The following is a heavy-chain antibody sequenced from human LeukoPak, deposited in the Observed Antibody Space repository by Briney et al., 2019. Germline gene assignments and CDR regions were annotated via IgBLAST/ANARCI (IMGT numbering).Heavy chain of an antibody. D-gene: IGHD3-10*01. CDR3: GRDRPTGYYDY. Sequence: SETLSLTCTVSSDSISSSGYYWGWIRQTPWKGLEWIGSINHGGITYYNPSLKSRVTISVDTSKNQFSLKLSSVTAADTAVYYCGRDRPTGYYDYWGQGTLVTVSS. CDR1: SDSISSSGYY. J-gene: IGHJ4*02. V-gene: IGHV4-39*07. CDR2: INHGGIT.